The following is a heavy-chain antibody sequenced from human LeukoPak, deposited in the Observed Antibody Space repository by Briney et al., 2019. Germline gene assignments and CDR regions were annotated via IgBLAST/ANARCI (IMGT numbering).Heavy chain of an antibody. CDR1: GFSLSTSGMC. V-gene: IGHV2-70*11. CDR3: ARTYYYDSSGYVYFDY. Sequence: SGPALVKPTQTLTLTCTFSGFSLSTSGMCVSWIRQPPGKALEWLARIDWDDDKYYSTSLKTRLTISKDTSKNQVVLTMTNMDPVDTATYYCARTYYYDSSGYVYFDYWGQGTLVTVSS. CDR2: IDWDDDK. J-gene: IGHJ4*02. D-gene: IGHD3-22*01.